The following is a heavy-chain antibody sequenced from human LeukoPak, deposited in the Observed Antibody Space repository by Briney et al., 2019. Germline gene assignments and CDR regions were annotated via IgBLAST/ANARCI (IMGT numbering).Heavy chain of an antibody. Sequence: SETLSLTCTVSGGSISSGGYYWSWIRQHPGKGLEWIGYIYYSGSTYCNPSLKSRVTISVDTSKNQFSLKLSSVTAADTAVYYCARVHPSYYYYGMDVWGKGTTVTVSS. CDR3: ARVHPSYYYYGMDV. V-gene: IGHV4-31*03. CDR1: GGSISSGGYY. CDR2: IYYSGST. J-gene: IGHJ6*04.